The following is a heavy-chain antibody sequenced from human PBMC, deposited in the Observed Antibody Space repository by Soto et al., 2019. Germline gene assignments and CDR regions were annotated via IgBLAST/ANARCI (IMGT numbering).Heavy chain of an antibody. D-gene: IGHD3-10*01. CDR1: GLTFSSYA. CDR3: AGDHNFYGSGSYAAADY. J-gene: IGHJ4*02. Sequence: GGSLRLSCASSGLTFSSYAMHLVRQAPGKGLEWVAIISYDGSNKYYADSVKGRFTISRDNSKNTLYLQMNSLRAEDTAVYYCAGDHNFYGSGSYAAADYWGQGTLVTVSS. V-gene: IGHV3-30-3*01. CDR2: ISYDGSNK.